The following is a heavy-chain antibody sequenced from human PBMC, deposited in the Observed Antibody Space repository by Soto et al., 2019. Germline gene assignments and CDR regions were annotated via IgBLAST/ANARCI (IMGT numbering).Heavy chain of an antibody. CDR3: ARDPRYFDWLLPNWYFDL. CDR1: GYTFTSYG. V-gene: IGHV1-18*01. CDR2: ISAYNGNT. Sequence: QVQLVQSGAEVKKPGASVKVSCKASGYTFTSYGISWVRQAPGQGLEWMGWISAYNGNTNYAQKLQGRVTMTTDTSTSTAYMELRSLRSDDTAVYYCARDPRYFDWLLPNWYFDLWGRGTLVTVSS. J-gene: IGHJ2*01. D-gene: IGHD3-9*01.